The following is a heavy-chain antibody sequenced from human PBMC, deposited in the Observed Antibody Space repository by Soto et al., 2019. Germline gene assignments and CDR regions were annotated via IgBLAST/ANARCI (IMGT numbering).Heavy chain of an antibody. CDR1: GGSFSGYY. D-gene: IGHD3-10*02. Sequence: SETLSLTCAVYGGSFSGYYWTWIRQPPGKGLEWIGEITHSGSTNYNPSLKSRVTISVDTSKNQFSLNLKSVTAADKAVYYCARSSVRGWSYWGQGTLVTVSS. CDR3: ARSSVRGWSY. CDR2: ITHSGST. J-gene: IGHJ4*02. V-gene: IGHV4-34*01.